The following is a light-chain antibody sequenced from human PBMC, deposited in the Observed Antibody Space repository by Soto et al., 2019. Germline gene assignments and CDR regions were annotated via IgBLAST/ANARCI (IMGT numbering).Light chain of an antibody. Sequence: DIVMTQSPDSLLAVSLGERATINCKSSQSVLYSSNNKNYLAWYQQKPGQPPRRLIYWASTRESGVPDRFSGSGSGTEFPLNNSSLQSEEVAVYYCQQYFNTPSFGQGSKLEIK. J-gene: IGKJ2*01. CDR1: QSVLYSSNNKNY. V-gene: IGKV4-1*01. CDR3: QQYFNTPS. CDR2: WAS.